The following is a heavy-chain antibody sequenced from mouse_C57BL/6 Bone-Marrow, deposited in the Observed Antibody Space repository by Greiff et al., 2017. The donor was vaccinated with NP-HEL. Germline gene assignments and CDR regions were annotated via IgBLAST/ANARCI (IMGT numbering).Heavy chain of an antibody. D-gene: IGHD2-1*01. J-gene: IGHJ1*03. Sequence: EVQLVESGAELVRPGASVKLSCTASGFNIKDDYMHWVKQRPEQGLEWIGWIDPENGDTEYASKFQGKATITADTSSNTAYLQLSSLTSEDTAVYYCTTFYYGNYEWFFDVWGTGTTVTVSS. CDR1: GFNIKDDY. CDR2: IDPENGDT. V-gene: IGHV14-4*01. CDR3: TTFYYGNYEWFFDV.